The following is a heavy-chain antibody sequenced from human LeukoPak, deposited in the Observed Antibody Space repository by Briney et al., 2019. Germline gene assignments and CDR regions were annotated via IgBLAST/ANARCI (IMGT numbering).Heavy chain of an antibody. CDR1: GYSLSELS. D-gene: IGHD2-8*01. CDR3: AAGGVYDLLDN. Sequence: EASVKVSCKVSGYSLSELSMHWVRQAPGKGLEWMGGFDPENGEAVYAQKFQGRVTMTEDTSTETSYMELNSLKSEDTAVYYCAAGGVYDLLDNWGQGTLVTVSS. CDR2: FDPENGEA. V-gene: IGHV1-24*01. J-gene: IGHJ4*02.